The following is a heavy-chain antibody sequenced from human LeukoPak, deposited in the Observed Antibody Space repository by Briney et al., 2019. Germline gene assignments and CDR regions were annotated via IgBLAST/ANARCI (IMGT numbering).Heavy chain of an antibody. CDR1: GYTFTGYY. CDR3: ARDGNGYNGGFDY. CDR2: INPNSGGT. D-gene: IGHD5-24*01. J-gene: IGHJ4*02. Sequence: ASVKVSCKASGYTFTGYYMHWVRQAPGQGLEWMGWINPNSGGTNYAQKFQGRVTMTRDTSISTAYMELSRLRSDDTAVYCCARDGNGYNGGFDYWGQETLVTVSS. V-gene: IGHV1-2*02.